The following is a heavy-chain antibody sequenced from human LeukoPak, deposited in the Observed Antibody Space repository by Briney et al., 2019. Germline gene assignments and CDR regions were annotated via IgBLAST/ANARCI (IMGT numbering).Heavy chain of an antibody. CDR1: GFTFSSYS. V-gene: IGHV3-21*01. D-gene: IGHD2-21*02. Sequence: GGSLRLSCAASGFTFSSYSMNWVRQAPGKGLEWVSSISSSSSYIYYADSVKGRFTISRDNAKNSLYLQMNSLRAEDTAVYYCARDSVYCGGDCLYYYYMDVWGKGTTVTASS. CDR3: ARDSVYCGGDCLYYYYMDV. CDR2: ISSSSSYI. J-gene: IGHJ6*03.